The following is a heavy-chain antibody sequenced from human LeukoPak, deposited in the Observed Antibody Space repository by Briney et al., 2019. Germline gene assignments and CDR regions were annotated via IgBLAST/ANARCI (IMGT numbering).Heavy chain of an antibody. D-gene: IGHD6-19*01. CDR2: IYYSGST. Sequence: PPETLSLTCTVSGGSISSSSYYWGWIRQPPGKGLEWIGSIYYSGSTYYNPSLKSRVTISVDASKNQFSLKLSSVTAADTAVYYCARQVLVVEAVAGTMGTDWGQGTLVTVSS. CDR3: ARQVLVVEAVAGTMGTD. V-gene: IGHV4-39*01. CDR1: GGSISSSSYY. J-gene: IGHJ4*02.